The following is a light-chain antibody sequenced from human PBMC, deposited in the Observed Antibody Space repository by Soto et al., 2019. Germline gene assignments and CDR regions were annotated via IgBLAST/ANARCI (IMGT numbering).Light chain of an antibody. Sequence: SYELTQAPSVSVAPGQTARITCGGNNIGSKSVHWYQQKPGQAPVLVVYDDNDRPSGIPERLSGSNSGHTATLTISRVEAGDEADYYCQVWDSSSDDRVFGGGTKLTVL. CDR3: QVWDSSSDDRV. V-gene: IGLV3-21*02. CDR1: NIGSKS. CDR2: DDN. J-gene: IGLJ3*02.